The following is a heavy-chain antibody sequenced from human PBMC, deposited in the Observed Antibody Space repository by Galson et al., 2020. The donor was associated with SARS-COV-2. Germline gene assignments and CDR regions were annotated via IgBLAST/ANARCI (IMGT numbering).Heavy chain of an antibody. Sequence: GESLKISCKGSGYSFTSYWIGWVRQMPGKGLEWMGIIYPGDSDTRYSPSFQGQVTISADKSISTAYLQWSSLKASDTAMYYCARGRLWSGYSRDDDFDPWGQGTLVTVSS. CDR1: GYSFTSYW. D-gene: IGHD3-3*01. CDR2: IYPGDSDT. J-gene: IGHJ5*02. CDR3: ARGRLWSGYSRDDDFDP. V-gene: IGHV5-51*01.